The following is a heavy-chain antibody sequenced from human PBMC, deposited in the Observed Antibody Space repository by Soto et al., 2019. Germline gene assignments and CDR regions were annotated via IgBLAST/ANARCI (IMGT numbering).Heavy chain of an antibody. CDR1: GFPFSAYN. Sequence: PGGSLRLSCTASGFPFSAYNMNWVRQAPGKGLEWVAYITSGGSTIYYSDSVKGRFTFSRDNAKKSVYLQMNSLRDEDTAVYYCARDRGTVTNDLGQDYGMDVWGQGTAVTVSS. CDR3: ARDRGTVTNDLGQDYGMDV. V-gene: IGHV3-48*02. CDR2: ITSGGSTI. J-gene: IGHJ6*02. D-gene: IGHD4-17*01.